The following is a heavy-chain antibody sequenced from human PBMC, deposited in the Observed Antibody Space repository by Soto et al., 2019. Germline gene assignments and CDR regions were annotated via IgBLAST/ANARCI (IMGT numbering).Heavy chain of an antibody. V-gene: IGHV3-73*01. CDR3: TTPYYYDSSGYYDAFDI. J-gene: IGHJ3*02. Sequence: GGSLRLSCAASGFTFSGSAMHWVRQASGKGLEWVGRIRSKANSYATAYAASVKGRFTISRDDSKNTAYLQMNSLKTEDTAVYYCTTPYYYDSSGYYDAFDIWGQGTMVTVSS. D-gene: IGHD3-22*01. CDR2: IRSKANSYAT. CDR1: GFTFSGSA.